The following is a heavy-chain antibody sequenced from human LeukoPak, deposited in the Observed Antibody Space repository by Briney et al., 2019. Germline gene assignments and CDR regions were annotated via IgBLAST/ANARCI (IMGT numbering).Heavy chain of an antibody. J-gene: IGHJ4*02. Sequence: GGSLRLSCAASGFTFDDYAMHWVRQAPGKGLEWVSLISWDGGSSYYADSVKGRFTISRGNSKNSLYLQMNSLRAEDTALYYCAKDSVAVTGTGNIDYWGQGTLVTVSS. CDR3: AKDSVAVTGTGNIDY. CDR1: GFTFDDYA. D-gene: IGHD6-19*01. CDR2: ISWDGGSS. V-gene: IGHV3-43D*03.